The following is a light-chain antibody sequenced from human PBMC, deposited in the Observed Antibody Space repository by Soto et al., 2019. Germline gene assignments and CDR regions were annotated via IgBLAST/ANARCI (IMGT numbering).Light chain of an antibody. CDR3: QQYGGSSWT. CDR1: QTVSSSY. J-gene: IGKJ1*01. V-gene: IGKV3-20*01. Sequence: EMVLTQSPDTLSLSPGERATLSCRASQTVSSSYLAWYQHKPGQAPRFLIYGASSRATGIPDRFSGSGSGTDFTLTISSLEPEDFAVYYCQQYGGSSWTFGQGTKLEIK. CDR2: GAS.